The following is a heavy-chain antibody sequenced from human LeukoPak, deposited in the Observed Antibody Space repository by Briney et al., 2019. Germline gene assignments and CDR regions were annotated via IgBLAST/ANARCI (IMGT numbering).Heavy chain of an antibody. V-gene: IGHV5-51*01. CDR2: IYPADSDT. CDR1: GYRFTSYW. CDR3: ARLGSCTNGVCYTTTRWFDP. D-gene: IGHD2-8*01. J-gene: IGHJ5*02. Sequence: GESLQISCKGSGYRFTSYWIGWVRQMPGKGLEWMGIIYPADSDTRYSPSFQGQVTISADKSISTAYLQWSSLKASDTAMYYCARLGSCTNGVCYTTTRWFDPWGQGTLVTVSS.